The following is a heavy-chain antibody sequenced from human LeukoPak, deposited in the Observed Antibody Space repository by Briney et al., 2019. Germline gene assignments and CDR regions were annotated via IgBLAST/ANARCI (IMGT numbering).Heavy chain of an antibody. CDR2: IYTSGST. CDR3: ARDRSYYDSSGYYTDAFDI. J-gene: IGHJ3*02. Sequence: SETLSLTCTVSGGSISSYYWSWIRQPAGKGLEWIGRIYTSGSTNYNPSLKSRVTMSLDTSKNQFSLKLSSVTAADTAVYYCARDRSYYDSSGYYTDAFDIWGQGTMVTVSS. V-gene: IGHV4-4*07. D-gene: IGHD3-22*01. CDR1: GGSISSYY.